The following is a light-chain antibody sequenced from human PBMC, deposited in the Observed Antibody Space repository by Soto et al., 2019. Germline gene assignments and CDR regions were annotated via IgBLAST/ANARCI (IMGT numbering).Light chain of an antibody. CDR2: DVS. J-gene: IGLJ1*01. CDR3: GSYTTTSTYV. CDR1: SSDVGSYNY. V-gene: IGLV2-14*01. Sequence: QSALTQPASVSGSPGQSITISCTGTSSDVGSYNYVSWYQQHPGKAPKLMVYDVSNRPSGVSNRFSGSKSGNTASLTISGLQAKDEADYYCGSYTTTSTYVFGPGTKVTVL.